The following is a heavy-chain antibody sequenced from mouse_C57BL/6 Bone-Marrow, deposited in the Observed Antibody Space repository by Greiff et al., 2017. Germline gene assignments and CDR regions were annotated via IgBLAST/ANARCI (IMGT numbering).Heavy chain of an antibody. V-gene: IGHV1-55*01. Sequence: VQLQQSGAELVKPGASVKMSCKASGYTFTSYWITWVKQRPGQGLEWIGEIYPGSGSTNYNEKFKSKATLTVDTSSSTAYMQLSSLTSEDSAVYYCERFGGNWANWYFDVWGTGTTVTVSS. CDR1: GYTFTSYW. D-gene: IGHD4-1*01. J-gene: IGHJ1*03. CDR3: ERFGGNWANWYFDV. CDR2: IYPGSGST.